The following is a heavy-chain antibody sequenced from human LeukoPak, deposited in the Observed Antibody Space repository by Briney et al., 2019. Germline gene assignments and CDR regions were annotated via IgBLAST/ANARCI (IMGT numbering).Heavy chain of an antibody. V-gene: IGHV1-46*01. D-gene: IGHD4-17*01. J-gene: IGHJ3*02. CDR3: ASASTVYDAFDI. Sequence: ASVKVFCKASGYTFTSYYMHWVRQAPGQGLEWMGIINPSGGSTSYAQKFQGRVTMTRDTPTSTVYMELSGLRSEDTAVYYCASASTVYDAFDIWGQGTMVTVSS. CDR2: INPSGGST. CDR1: GYTFTSYY.